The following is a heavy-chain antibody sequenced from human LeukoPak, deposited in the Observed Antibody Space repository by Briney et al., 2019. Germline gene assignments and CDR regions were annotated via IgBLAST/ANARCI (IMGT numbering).Heavy chain of an antibody. J-gene: IGHJ6*03. Sequence: ASVKVSCKASGGTFSSYAISWVRQAPGQGLEWMGGIIPIFGTANYAQKFQGRVTITADESTSTAYMELSSLRSEDPAVYYCARGVGGATLEYYYYYMDVWGKGSTVTVSS. D-gene: IGHD1-26*01. CDR2: IIPIFGTA. CDR3: ARGVGGATLEYYYYYMDV. CDR1: GGTFSSYA. V-gene: IGHV1-69*13.